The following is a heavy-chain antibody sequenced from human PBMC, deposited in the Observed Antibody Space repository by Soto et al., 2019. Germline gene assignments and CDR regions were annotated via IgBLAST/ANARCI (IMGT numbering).Heavy chain of an antibody. Sequence: QVQLQESGPGLVKPSQTLSLTCTVSGGSISSGGYYWSWIRQHPGKGLEWIGYIYHSGTTYYNPSLKSRVTIPVDPSKIQFSLELSPVTAADTAVYYCARRGYNYSFDYWGQGTLVTVSS. CDR1: GGSISSGGYY. D-gene: IGHD5-12*01. CDR2: IYHSGTT. CDR3: ARRGYNYSFDY. V-gene: IGHV4-31*03. J-gene: IGHJ4*02.